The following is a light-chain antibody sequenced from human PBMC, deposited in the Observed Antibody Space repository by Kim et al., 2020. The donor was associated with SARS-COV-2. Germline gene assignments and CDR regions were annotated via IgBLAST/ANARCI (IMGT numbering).Light chain of an antibody. CDR2: RNN. CDR1: NSNIGSKT. V-gene: IGLV1-44*01. CDR3: AAWDDSLNGVV. Sequence: ELTQPPAASGTPGQRVHISCSGSNSNIGSKTVNWYQQVPGTAPKLLIYRNNERPSGVPDRFSGSKSGTSASLAISGLQSDDEADYYCAAWDDSLNGVVFGGGTKLTVL. J-gene: IGLJ3*02.